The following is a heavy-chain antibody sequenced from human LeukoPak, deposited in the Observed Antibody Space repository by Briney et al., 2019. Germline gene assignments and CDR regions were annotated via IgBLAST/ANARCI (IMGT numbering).Heavy chain of an antibody. D-gene: IGHD3-22*01. CDR3: ARSLPSVTSGSFDY. Sequence: PSETLSLTCAVSGGSLSRSNWWNWIRQPPGKGLEWIGYMYHSGITNYNPSLKSRVTMSVHTSRKQFSLHLDSVTAADTAVYYCARSLPSVTSGSFDYWGQGILVTVSS. J-gene: IGHJ4*02. CDR2: MYHSGIT. CDR1: GGSLSRSNW. V-gene: IGHV4-4*02.